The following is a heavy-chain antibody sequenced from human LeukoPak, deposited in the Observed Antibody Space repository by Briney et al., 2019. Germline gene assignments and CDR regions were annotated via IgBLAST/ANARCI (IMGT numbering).Heavy chain of an antibody. CDR1: GFTFRSYA. CDR3: ARDQAYSFDY. CDR2: ISGSGGTT. J-gene: IGHJ4*02. D-gene: IGHD4-11*01. V-gene: IGHV3-23*01. Sequence: GGSLRLSCAASGFTFRSYAMSWVRQAPGKGLEWVSAISGSGGTTYYADSVKGRFTISRDNARNSLYLQMDSLRAEDTAVYYCARDQAYSFDYWGQGTLVTVSS.